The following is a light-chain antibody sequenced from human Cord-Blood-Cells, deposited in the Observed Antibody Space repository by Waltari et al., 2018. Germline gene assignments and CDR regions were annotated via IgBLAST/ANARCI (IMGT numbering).Light chain of an antibody. CDR3: CAYAGSSTFGV. J-gene: IGLJ2*01. CDR1: SSDVGSYYL. Sequence: QSALPQPASVSGSPGQSITISCAGTSSDVGSYYLVSWYQQHPGKAPKLMIYEGSKRPSGVSKRFSGSKSGNTASRTISGLQAEDEADYYCCAYAGSSTFGVFGGGTKLTVL. CDR2: EGS. V-gene: IGLV2-23*01.